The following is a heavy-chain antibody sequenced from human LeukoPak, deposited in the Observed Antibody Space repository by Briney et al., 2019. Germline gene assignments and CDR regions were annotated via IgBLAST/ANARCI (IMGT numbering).Heavy chain of an antibody. J-gene: IGHJ4*02. V-gene: IGHV4-38-2*01. CDR1: GYSISSGYY. D-gene: IGHD3-22*01. CDR3: ARNPHDSSGYSRGIDY. Sequence: PSETLSLTCAVSGYSISSGYYWGWIRQPPGEGLEWIGSIYHSGSTYYNPSLKSRVTISVDTSKNQFSLKLSSVTAADTAVYYCARNPHDSSGYSRGIDYWGQGTLVTVSS. CDR2: IYHSGST.